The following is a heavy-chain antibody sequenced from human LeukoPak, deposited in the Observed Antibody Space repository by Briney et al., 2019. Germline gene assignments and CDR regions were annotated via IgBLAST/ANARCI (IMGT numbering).Heavy chain of an antibody. J-gene: IGHJ6*02. CDR1: GGSISSGGYS. CDR3: ASSYDSSGYYYPWYYGMDV. D-gene: IGHD3-22*01. Sequence: SQTLSLTCAVSGGSISSGGYSWSWIRQPPGKGLEWIGYIYHSGSTYYNPSLKSRVTISVDRSKNQFSLELSSVTAADTAVYYCASSYDSSGYYYPWYYGMDVWGQGTTVTVSS. CDR2: IYHSGST. V-gene: IGHV4-30-2*01.